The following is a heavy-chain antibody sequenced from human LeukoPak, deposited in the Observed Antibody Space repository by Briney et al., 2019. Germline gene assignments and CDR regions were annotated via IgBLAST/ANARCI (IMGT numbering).Heavy chain of an antibody. V-gene: IGHV3-30*04. J-gene: IGHJ4*02. CDR2: ISYDGSNK. CDR3: ARAPGGYDTSGYYDC. D-gene: IGHD3-22*01. CDR1: GFSFSSYA. Sequence: GGSLRLSCAASGFSFSSYAVHWVRQAPGKGLEWVAVISYDGSNKYYADSVKGRFTISRDNSKNSLYLQMNSLRTDDTAVFYCARAPGGYDTSGYYDCWGQGTLVTVSS.